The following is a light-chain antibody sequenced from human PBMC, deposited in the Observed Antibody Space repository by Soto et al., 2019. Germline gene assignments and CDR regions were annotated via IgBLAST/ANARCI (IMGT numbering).Light chain of an antibody. V-gene: IGKV1-5*03. CDR1: QSVDTW. J-gene: IGKJ1*01. Sequence: DIQMTQSPSTLSASVGDRISITCRASQSVDTWLAWYQQKPGKAPKLLIYKASTLEGGVPSRFSGSGSGKEFTLTISSLQPDDFATYYCQQYDGYSGTFGQGTKVEIK. CDR3: QQYDGYSGT. CDR2: KAS.